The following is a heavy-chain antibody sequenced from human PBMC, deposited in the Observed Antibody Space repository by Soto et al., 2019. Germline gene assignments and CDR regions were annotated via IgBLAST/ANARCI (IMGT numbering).Heavy chain of an antibody. CDR2: INPSGGST. J-gene: IGHJ4*02. D-gene: IGHD3-3*01. CDR3: AKCERFLEWLPGY. Sequence: ASVKFSCKASGYTFTSYYMHWVRQAPGQGLEWMGIINPSGGSTSYAQKFQGRVTMTRDTSTSTVYMELSSLRSEDTAVYYCAKCERFLEWLPGYWGQGTLVTVSS. V-gene: IGHV1-46*03. CDR1: GYTFTSYY.